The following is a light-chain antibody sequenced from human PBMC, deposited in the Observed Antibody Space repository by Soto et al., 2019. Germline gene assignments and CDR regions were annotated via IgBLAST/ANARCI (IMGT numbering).Light chain of an antibody. CDR1: QGIARY. CDR3: QQVNIYPLT. V-gene: IGKV1-9*01. CDR2: AAS. J-gene: IGKJ4*01. Sequence: IQLTQSPSSLSASVGDRVTITCRASQGIARYLAWYQQKPGKAPNVLIYAASTLQSGVPSRFSGIGSGTDFTFTFSSLQPEDFATYYCQQVNIYPLTFGGGTKVDIK.